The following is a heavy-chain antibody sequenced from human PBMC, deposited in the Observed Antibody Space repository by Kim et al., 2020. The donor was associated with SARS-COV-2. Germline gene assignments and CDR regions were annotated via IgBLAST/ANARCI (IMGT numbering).Heavy chain of an antibody. CDR1: GYSFTSYW. CDR2: IDPSDSYT. J-gene: IGHJ4*02. Sequence: GESLKISCKGSGYSFTSYWISWVRQMPGKGLEWMGRIDPSDSYTNYSPSFQGHVTISADKSISTAYLQWSSLKASDTAMYYCARREAYCGGDCYLVNDYWGQGTLVTVSS. D-gene: IGHD2-21*02. V-gene: IGHV5-10-1*01. CDR3: ARREAYCGGDCYLVNDY.